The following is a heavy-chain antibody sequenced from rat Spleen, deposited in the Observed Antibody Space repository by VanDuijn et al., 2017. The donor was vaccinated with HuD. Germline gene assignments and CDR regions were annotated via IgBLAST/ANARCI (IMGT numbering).Heavy chain of an antibody. CDR3: TRHFSPADYYSSFPVLY. CDR2: ISIGVGNT. V-gene: IGHV5S13*01. CDR1: GFTFSDYY. J-gene: IGHJ3*01. Sequence: EVQLVESDGGLVQPGRSLKLSCAASGFTFSDYYMAWVRQAPTKGLEWVASISIGVGNTYYPDSVKGRFTISRDNGRDTQYLQMDSLRSEDTATYYCTRHFSPADYYSSFPVLYWGQGTLVTVSS. D-gene: IGHD1-2*01.